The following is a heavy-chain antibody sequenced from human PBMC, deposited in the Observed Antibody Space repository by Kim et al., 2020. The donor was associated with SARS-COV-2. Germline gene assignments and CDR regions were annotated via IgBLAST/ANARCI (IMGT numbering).Heavy chain of an antibody. CDR1: GFTVSSYW. CDR2: IKQDGSEK. CDR3: VKQNDHSDYTFDY. V-gene: IGHV3-7*01. J-gene: IGHJ4*02. Sequence: GGSLRLSCAASGFTVSSYWMSWVRQAPGKGLEWVANIKQDGSEKYYVDSVKGRFTISRDNAKNSLYLQMNSLRAEDTAVYYCVKQNDHSDYTFDYWGQGTLVTVSS. D-gene: IGHD4-17*01.